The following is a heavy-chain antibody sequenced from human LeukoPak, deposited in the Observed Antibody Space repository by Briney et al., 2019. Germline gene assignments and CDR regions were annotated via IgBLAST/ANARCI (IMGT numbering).Heavy chain of an antibody. CDR1: GDTISDSY. D-gene: IGHD2-15*01. Sequence: SETLSLSCYVSGDTISDSYWSWIRQPPGKGLEWIGYIHSSGSNNYYPSLMRRVTISVDTSKSQLSLKLRSVTAADTGVYYCARVAEDNSLDYWGQGTLVTVSS. V-gene: IGHV4-59*01. CDR3: ARVAEDNSLDY. CDR2: IHSSGSN. J-gene: IGHJ4*02.